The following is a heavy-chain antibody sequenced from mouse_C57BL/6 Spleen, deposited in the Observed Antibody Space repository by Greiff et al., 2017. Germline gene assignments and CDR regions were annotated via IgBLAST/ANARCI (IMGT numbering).Heavy chain of an antibody. Sequence: VQLQQSGTVLARPGASVKMSCKTSGYTFTSYWMHWVKQRPGQGLEWIGAIYPGNSDTSYNQQFKGKAKLTAVTAASTAYMELSSLTNEDSAVYYCTRGGDYYGKDWYFDVWGTGTTVTVSS. D-gene: IGHD1-1*01. J-gene: IGHJ1*03. CDR3: TRGGDYYGKDWYFDV. V-gene: IGHV1-5*01. CDR1: GYTFTSYW. CDR2: IYPGNSDT.